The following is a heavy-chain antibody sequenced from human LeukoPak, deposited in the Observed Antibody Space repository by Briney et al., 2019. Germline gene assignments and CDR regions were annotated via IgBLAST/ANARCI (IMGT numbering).Heavy chain of an antibody. CDR2: IKQDGSEK. CDR3: ARDHIVGATNFDD. V-gene: IGHV3-7*01. CDR1: GGSFSGYY. D-gene: IGHD1-26*01. J-gene: IGHJ4*02. Sequence: ETLSLTCAVYGGSFSGYYWSWIRQPPGKGLEWVANIKQDGSEKYYVDSVKGRFTISRDNAKNSLYLQMNSLRAEDTAMYYCARDHIVGATNFDDWGQGTLVTVSS.